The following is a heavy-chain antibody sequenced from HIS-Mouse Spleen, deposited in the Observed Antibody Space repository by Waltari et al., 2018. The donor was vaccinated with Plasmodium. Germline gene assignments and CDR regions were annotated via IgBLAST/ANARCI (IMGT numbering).Heavy chain of an antibody. V-gene: IGHV3-7*01. CDR1: GFPFRSYW. CDR3: ASSWYWYFDL. J-gene: IGHJ2*01. D-gene: IGHD6-13*01. Sequence: EVKLVESGGGLVQPGGSLRLSCAASGFPFRSYWMSWVRQAPGKGLEWVANIKQDGSEKYYVDSVKGRFTISRDNAKNSLYLQMNSLRAEDTAVYYCASSWYWYFDLWGRGTLVTVSS. CDR2: IKQDGSEK.